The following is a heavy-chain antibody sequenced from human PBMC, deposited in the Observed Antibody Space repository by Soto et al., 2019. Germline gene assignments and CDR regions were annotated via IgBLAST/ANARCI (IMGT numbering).Heavy chain of an antibody. V-gene: IGHV1-8*01. CDR3: ARRKQLVPYYYYYGMDV. CDR1: GYTFTSYD. D-gene: IGHD6-6*01. CDR2: MNPNSGNT. Sequence: QVQLVQSGAEVKKPGASVKVSCKASGYTFTSYDINWVRQVTGQGLEWMGWMNPNSGNTGYAQKFQGRVTMTRNTSISTAYMELSSLRSEDTAVYYCARRKQLVPYYYYYGMDVWGQGTTVTVSS. J-gene: IGHJ6*02.